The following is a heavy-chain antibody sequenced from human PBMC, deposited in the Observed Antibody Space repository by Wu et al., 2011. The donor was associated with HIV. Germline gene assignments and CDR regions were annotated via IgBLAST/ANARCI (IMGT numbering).Heavy chain of an antibody. J-gene: IGHJ4*02. Sequence: QVQLVQSGAEVKKPGSSVKVSCKASGGTFNSIAISWVRQAPGQGLEWMGRIIPIFGSTDFAQKFQGRVTITADKSTSTAYMELSSLRSEDTAIYYCARDLGGDEDYWGQGTLVTVSS. V-gene: IGHV1-69*14. CDR1: GGTFNSIA. CDR3: ARDLGGDEDY. CDR2: IIPIFGST. D-gene: IGHD2-21*01.